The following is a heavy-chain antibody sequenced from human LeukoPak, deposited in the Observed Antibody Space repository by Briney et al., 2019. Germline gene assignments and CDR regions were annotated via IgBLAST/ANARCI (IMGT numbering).Heavy chain of an antibody. D-gene: IGHD6-13*01. CDR2: ISYDGSNK. Sequence: GGSLRLSCAASGFTFSSYAMHWVRQAPGKGLEWVAVISYDGSNKYYADSVKGRFTISRDNSKNTLYLQMNSLRAEDTAVYYCAKSGWIAAAGTVIGGIDYWGQGTLVTVAS. CDR3: AKSGWIAAAGTVIGGIDY. CDR1: GFTFSSYA. J-gene: IGHJ4*02. V-gene: IGHV3-30*04.